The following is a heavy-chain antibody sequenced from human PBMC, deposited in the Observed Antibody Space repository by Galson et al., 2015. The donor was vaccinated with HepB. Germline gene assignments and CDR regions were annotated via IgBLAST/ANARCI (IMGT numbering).Heavy chain of an antibody. CDR2: INQDGAKK. D-gene: IGHD3-22*01. CDR3: ARDSTYYDGSAYYDNLDS. CDR1: GFTFSSYW. J-gene: IGHJ4*02. V-gene: IGHV3-7*03. Sequence: SLRLSCAASGFTFSSYWMTWVRQAPGKGLEWVANINQDGAKKNYVDSVKGRFTISRDHAKNSLYLEMNSLRAEDTAMYHCARDSTYYDGSAYYDNLDSWGQGTLVTVSS.